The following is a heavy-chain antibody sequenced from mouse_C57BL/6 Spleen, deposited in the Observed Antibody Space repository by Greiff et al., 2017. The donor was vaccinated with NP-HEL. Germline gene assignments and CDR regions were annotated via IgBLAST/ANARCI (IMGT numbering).Heavy chain of an antibody. V-gene: IGHV5-4*01. CDR2: ISDGGSYT. D-gene: IGHD1-1*01. CDR3: AREEGITTVVAPDYFDY. CDR1: GFTFSSYA. Sequence: EVKLMESGGGLVKPGGSLKLSCAASGFTFSSYAMSWVRQTPEKRLEWVATISDGGSYTYYPDNVKGRFTISRDNAKNNLYLQMSHLKSEDTAMYYCAREEGITTVVAPDYFDYWGQGTTLTVSS. J-gene: IGHJ2*01.